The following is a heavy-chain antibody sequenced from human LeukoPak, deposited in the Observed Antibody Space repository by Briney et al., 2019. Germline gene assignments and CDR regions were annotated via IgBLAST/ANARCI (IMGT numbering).Heavy chain of an antibody. Sequence: PGESLKISCKGSGYSFTRLWISRVRQMPGKGLEWMGRIDPSDSSTNDSPSFQGHVTISADKSISTAYLQWSSLKASDTAMYYCARNDSSGYCDYWGQGTLVTVSS. J-gene: IGHJ4*02. D-gene: IGHD3-22*01. CDR2: IDPSDSST. CDR1: GYSFTRLW. CDR3: ARNDSSGYCDY. V-gene: IGHV5-10-1*01.